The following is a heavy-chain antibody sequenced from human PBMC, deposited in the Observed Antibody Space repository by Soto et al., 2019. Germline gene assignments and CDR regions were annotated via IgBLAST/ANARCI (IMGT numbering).Heavy chain of an antibody. CDR1: GLTFTSGD. CDR2: IWYDGSNK. CDR3: ARGGFYGHERGTFYYYYGMDA. D-gene: IGHD4-17*01. V-gene: IGHV3-33*01. Sequence: GPSLRHSSAASGLTFTSGDMQWALHAPGKGLEWVAVIWYDGSNKYCADSVKGRFTISRDNSKNTLYLQMNSLRAEDTAVYYCARGGFYGHERGTFYYYYGMDAWGQGT. J-gene: IGHJ6*02.